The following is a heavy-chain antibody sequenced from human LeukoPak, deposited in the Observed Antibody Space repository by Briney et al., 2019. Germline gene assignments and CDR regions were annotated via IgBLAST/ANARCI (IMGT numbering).Heavy chain of an antibody. Sequence: SETLSLTCTVSGGSISSYYWSWIRQPPGKGPEWIGYIYYSGSTNYNPSLKSRVTISVDTSKNQFSLKLSSVTAADTAVYYCARANGYSYEYWGQGTLVTVSS. CDR1: GGSISSYY. D-gene: IGHD5-18*01. J-gene: IGHJ4*02. CDR3: ARANGYSYEY. CDR2: IYYSGST. V-gene: IGHV4-59*01.